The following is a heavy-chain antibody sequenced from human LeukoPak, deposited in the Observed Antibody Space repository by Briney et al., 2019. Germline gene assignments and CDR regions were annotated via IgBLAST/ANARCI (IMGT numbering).Heavy chain of an antibody. CDR1: GFTFSSWS. J-gene: IGHJ4*02. CDR2: ISGSSSSI. Sequence: GGSLRLSCAASGFTFSSWSMNWVRQAPGQGLEWVSYISGSSSSIYYADSVKGRFTISRDNAKNSLYLQMNSLRVEDTAVYYCARDVDSRLDYWGQGTLVTVSS. CDR3: ARDVDSRLDY. D-gene: IGHD5-12*01. V-gene: IGHV3-48*01.